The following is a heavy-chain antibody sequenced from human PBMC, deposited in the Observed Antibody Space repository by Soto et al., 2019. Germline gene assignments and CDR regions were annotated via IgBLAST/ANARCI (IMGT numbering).Heavy chain of an antibody. D-gene: IGHD6-19*01. J-gene: IGHJ4*02. V-gene: IGHV3-23*01. CDR1: GFTFSSYA. CDR3: ARRSSGWYFDY. Sequence: EVQLLESGGGLVQPGGSLRLSCAASGFTFSSYAMNWVRQAPGKGLEWVSVISGSGGSTYYADSVKGRFTISRDNSKKTPYMQMNSLRAVDTAVYYWARRSSGWYFDYWGQGTLVTVSS. CDR2: ISGSGGST.